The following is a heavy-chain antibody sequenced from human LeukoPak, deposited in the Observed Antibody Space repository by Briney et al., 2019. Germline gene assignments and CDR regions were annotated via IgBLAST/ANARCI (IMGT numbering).Heavy chain of an antibody. V-gene: IGHV4-30-2*01. CDR3: ARGGHDYGDYDYFDY. CDR2: IYHSGST. D-gene: IGHD4-17*01. Sequence: SETLSLTCAVSGGSISSGGYSWSWIRQPPGKGLEWIGYIYHSGSTYYNPSLKSRVTISVDRSKNHFSLKLSSVTAADTAVYYCARGGHDYGDYDYFDYWGQGTLVTVSS. J-gene: IGHJ4*02. CDR1: GGSISSGGYS.